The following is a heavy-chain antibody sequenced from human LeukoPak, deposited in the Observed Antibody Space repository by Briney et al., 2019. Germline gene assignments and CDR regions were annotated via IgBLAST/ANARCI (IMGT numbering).Heavy chain of an antibody. V-gene: IGHV3-30*02. CDR3: AQDMSRYYFDY. CDR2: IRYDGSDK. Sequence: PGGSLRLSCAASGFTFSSFGMRWVRQALGKGLEWVAFIRYDGSDKHYGDSVKGRFTISRDNSKNTLYLQMNSLRAEDTAVYYCAQDMSRYYFDYWGQGTLVTVSS. J-gene: IGHJ4*02. CDR1: GFTFSSFG.